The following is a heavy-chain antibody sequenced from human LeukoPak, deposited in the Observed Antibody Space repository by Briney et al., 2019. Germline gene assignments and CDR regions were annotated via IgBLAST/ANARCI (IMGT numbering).Heavy chain of an antibody. CDR2: ISGTGTTI. J-gene: IGHJ4*02. CDR1: GLAFSDYY. V-gene: IGHV3-11*04. D-gene: IGHD3-22*01. CDR3: AVQITMIVVVPYFDY. Sequence: GGSLRLSCAASGLAFSDYYMTWIRQAPGKGLEWVSSISGTGTTIYSADSVRGRFTVSRDNARNSLFLHMNSLRAEDTAVYYCAVQITMIVVVPYFDYWGQGTLVTVSS.